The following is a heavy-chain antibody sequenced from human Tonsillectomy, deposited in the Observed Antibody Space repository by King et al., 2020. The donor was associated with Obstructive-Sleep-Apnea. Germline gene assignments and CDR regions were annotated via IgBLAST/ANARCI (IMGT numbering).Heavy chain of an antibody. D-gene: IGHD2-15*01. CDR1: GYSFATYW. J-gene: IGHJ3*01. V-gene: IGHV5-51*01. CDR2: IYPADSDT. CDR3: AKQKYCSGGSSFSVGDAFEV. Sequence: QLVQSGPEVKKPGESLKISCKGSGYSFATYWIGWVRQKPGKGLEWMGIIYPADSDTKYSPSLQGHVTISADKSTSTAFLQWSSLKASDTATYYCAKQKYCSGGSSFSVGDAFEVWGQGTKVIVSS.